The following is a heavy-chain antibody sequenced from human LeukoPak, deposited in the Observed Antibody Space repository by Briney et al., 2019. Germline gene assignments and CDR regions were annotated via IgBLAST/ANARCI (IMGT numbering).Heavy chain of an antibody. J-gene: IGHJ6*02. Sequence: ASVKVSCKASGGTFSSYAISWVRQAPGQGLEWMGGIIPIFGTANYAQKFQGRVTITADESTSTAYMELSSLRSEDTAVYYCAKFMGWLGDSSGYPQSLGYYYGMDVWGQGTTVTVSS. CDR2: IIPIFGTA. V-gene: IGHV1-69*13. CDR1: GGTFSSYA. D-gene: IGHD3-22*01. CDR3: AKFMGWLGDSSGYPQSLGYYYGMDV.